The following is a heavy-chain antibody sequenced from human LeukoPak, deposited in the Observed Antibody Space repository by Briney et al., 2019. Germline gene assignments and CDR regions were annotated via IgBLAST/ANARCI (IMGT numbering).Heavy chain of an antibody. Sequence: ASVKVSCKASGYTFTSYYMHWVRQAPGQGLEWMGIINPSGGSTSYAQKFQGRVTMTRDTSTSTVYMELSSLRSEDTAVYYCARALFVDAYFDYWGQGTLVIFSS. CDR3: ARALFVDAYFDY. CDR1: GYTFTSYY. J-gene: IGHJ4*02. V-gene: IGHV1-46*03. D-gene: IGHD2-21*01. CDR2: INPSGGST.